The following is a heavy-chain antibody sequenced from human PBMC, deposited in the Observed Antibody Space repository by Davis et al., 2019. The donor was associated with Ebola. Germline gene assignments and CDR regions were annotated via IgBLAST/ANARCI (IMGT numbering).Heavy chain of an antibody. CDR3: ARVWSYRSTAFDI. D-gene: IGHD3-16*02. Sequence: GESLKISCAASGFTFTNYWMSWVRQAPGKGLEWVAKIKEDGSETYYVDSVKGRFTISRDNPKNSVYMQMNSLRAEDTAVYYCARVWSYRSTAFDIWGQGTMVTVSS. V-gene: IGHV3-7*03. CDR2: IKEDGSET. CDR1: GFTFTNYW. J-gene: IGHJ3*02.